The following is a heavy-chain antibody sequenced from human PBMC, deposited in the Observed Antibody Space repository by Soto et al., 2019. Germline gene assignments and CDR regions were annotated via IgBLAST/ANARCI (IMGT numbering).Heavy chain of an antibody. Sequence: RGSLRLSCTVSGLTFTSYIMNWVRQAPGKGLEWVSSISSSSSYIYYADSVKGRFTISRDNAKNSLYLQMNSLRAVDTAVYYCAREGHYYYGMDVWGQGT. CDR2: ISSSSSYI. J-gene: IGHJ6*02. CDR1: GLTFTSYI. CDR3: AREGHYYYGMDV. V-gene: IGHV3-21*01.